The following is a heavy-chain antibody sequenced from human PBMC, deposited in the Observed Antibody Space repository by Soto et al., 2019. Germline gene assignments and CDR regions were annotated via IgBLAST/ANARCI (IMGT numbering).Heavy chain of an antibody. D-gene: IGHD3-10*01. V-gene: IGHV3-7*05. Sequence: EVQLVESGGGLVQPGGSLRLSCAASGFSFSSYWTSWVRQDAGKRLEWVANINQDGSQRWYVDSVKGRFTISRDNARDSFYLQMTSLRGEDTAVYLCAKAPSCSGRDHYFDSLGQGILITVSS. CDR3: AKAPSCSGRDHYFDS. CDR1: GFSFSSYW. CDR2: INQDGSQR. J-gene: IGHJ4*02.